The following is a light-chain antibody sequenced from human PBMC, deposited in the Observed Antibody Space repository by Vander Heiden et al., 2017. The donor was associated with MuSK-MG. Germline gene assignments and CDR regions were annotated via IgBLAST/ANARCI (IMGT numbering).Light chain of an antibody. J-gene: IGKJ5*01. CDR1: QSISSY. Sequence: DIQMTPSPSSLSASVGDRVTITCRASQSISSYLNWYQQKPGKAPKLLIYAASSLQRGVPSRFSGSGSGTDFTLTISRLQPEDFATYYCQQSYSTLITFGQGTRLEIK. CDR3: QQSYSTLIT. CDR2: AAS. V-gene: IGKV1-39*01.